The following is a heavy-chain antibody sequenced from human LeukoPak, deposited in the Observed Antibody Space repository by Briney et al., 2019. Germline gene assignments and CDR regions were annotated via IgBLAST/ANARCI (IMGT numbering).Heavy chain of an antibody. CDR2: INPNSCGT. CDR3: ARVWFGELHSIDYYYYGMDV. D-gene: IGHD3-10*01. V-gene: IGHV1-2*02. CDR1: GYTFTGYY. Sequence: ASVKVSCKASGYTFTGYYMHWVRQAPGQGLEWMGWINPNSCGTNYAQKFQGRVTMTRDTSISTAYMALSRLRSDDTAVYYCARVWFGELHSIDYYYYGMDVWGQGTTVTVSS. J-gene: IGHJ6*02.